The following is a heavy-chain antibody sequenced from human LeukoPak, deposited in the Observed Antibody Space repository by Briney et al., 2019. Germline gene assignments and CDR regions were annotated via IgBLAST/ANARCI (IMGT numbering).Heavy chain of an antibody. CDR1: GYTLTSSY. D-gene: IGHD1-14*01. J-gene: IGHJ4*02. CDR2: ISGYDGRT. Sequence: ASVKVSCKASGYTLTSSYITWVRQAPGQGLEWVGYISGYDGRTNYAENFQGRVTMTIDTSTTTAYMDLGSLTSDDTAMYYCGKGGTMVATIDYWGQGTLVTVSS. V-gene: IGHV1-18*01. CDR3: GKGGTMVATIDY.